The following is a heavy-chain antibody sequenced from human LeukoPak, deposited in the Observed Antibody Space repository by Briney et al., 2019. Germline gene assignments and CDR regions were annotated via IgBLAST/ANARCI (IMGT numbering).Heavy chain of an antibody. J-gene: IGHJ4*02. D-gene: IGHD6-13*01. CDR2: INHSGST. Sequence: SGTLSLTCAVYGGSFSGYYWSWIRQPPGKGLEWIGEINHSGSTNYNPSLKSGVTISVDTSKNQFSLKLSSVTAADTAVYYCARLSIAAGGDWGQGTLVTVPS. V-gene: IGHV4-34*01. CDR1: GGSFSGYY. CDR3: ARLSIAAGGD.